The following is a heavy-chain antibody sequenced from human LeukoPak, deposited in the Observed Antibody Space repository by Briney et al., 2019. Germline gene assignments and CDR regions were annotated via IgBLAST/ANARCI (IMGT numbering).Heavy chain of an antibody. CDR2: ISGNGGNT. CDR3: AKVKAPYGFDAFDI. D-gene: IGHD4-17*01. J-gene: IGHJ3*02. Sequence: PGGSLRLSRAASGFTFSSYAMNWVRQAPGKGLEWVSSISGNGGNTYYADSVKGRFTISRDNSKNTLYLQINCLRVEDTAIYYCAKVKAPYGFDAFDIWGQGTKVTVSS. V-gene: IGHV3-23*01. CDR1: GFTFSSYA.